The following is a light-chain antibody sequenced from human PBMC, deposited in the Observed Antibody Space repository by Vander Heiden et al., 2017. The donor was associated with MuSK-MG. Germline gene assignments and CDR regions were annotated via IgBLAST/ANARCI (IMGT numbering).Light chain of an antibody. CDR2: GAS. Sequence: DIEMTQAPSSLSASVGDTVTITCRASQNINSYVNWYQQKPGKAPKILIYGASNLQSGVPSRFSGSGSGTGFTLTISRLQPEDFATYYCQQRDSTTWTFGQGTKVEIK. CDR3: QQRDSTTWT. J-gene: IGKJ1*01. V-gene: IGKV1-39*01. CDR1: QNINSY.